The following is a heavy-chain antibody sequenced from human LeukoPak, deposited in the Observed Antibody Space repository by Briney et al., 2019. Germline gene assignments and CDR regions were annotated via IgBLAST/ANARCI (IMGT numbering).Heavy chain of an antibody. V-gene: IGHV3-23*01. J-gene: IGHJ4*02. CDR2: ISGSGGST. CDR1: GFTFSNYA. Sequence: PGGSLRLSCAASGFTFSNYAMSWVRQAPGKGLEWVSAISGSGGSTYYADSVKGRFTISRDNSKNTLYLQMNSLRPEDTAVYYCAKDETWSFDYWGQGTLVTVSS. CDR3: AKDETWSFDY.